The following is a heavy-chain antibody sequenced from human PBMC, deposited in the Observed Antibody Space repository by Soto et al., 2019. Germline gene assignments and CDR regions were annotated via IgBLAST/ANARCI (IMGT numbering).Heavy chain of an antibody. V-gene: IGHV3-21*01. J-gene: IGHJ4*02. CDR2: ISSSGAYI. CDR3: ARGIAARADVPDY. Sequence: EVQLVESGGGLVKPGGSLRLSCAASGFTFSSYSMNWVRQAPGKGLEWVSSISSSGAYIYYARSVRGRFTISRDTAKSSLYLQMHSLRVEDTAVYYCARGIAARADVPDYWGQGTLVIVSA. CDR1: GFTFSSYS. D-gene: IGHD6-25*01.